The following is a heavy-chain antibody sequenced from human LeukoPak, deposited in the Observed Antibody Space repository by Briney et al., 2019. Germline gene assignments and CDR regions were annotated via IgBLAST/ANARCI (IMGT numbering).Heavy chain of an antibody. V-gene: IGHV3-7*01. D-gene: IGHD1-26*01. CDR1: GFTFSDYW. Sequence: GGSLRLSCAASGFTFSDYWMSWVRQAPGKGLEWVANIKQDEREKYYVDFVKGGFTISRDNPTNSPYLKMNRLRAEDTAVYHCARVKWDFLDVPRAFDYWGQGTLVTVSS. J-gene: IGHJ4*02. CDR2: IKQDEREK. CDR3: ARVKWDFLDVPRAFDY.